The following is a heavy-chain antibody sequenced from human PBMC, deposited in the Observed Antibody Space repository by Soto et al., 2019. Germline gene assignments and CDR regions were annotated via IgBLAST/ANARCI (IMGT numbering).Heavy chain of an antibody. J-gene: IGHJ4*02. D-gene: IGHD1-26*01. Sequence: GGSLRLSCAASGFTFSSFGMHWVRQAPGKWLEWVAVLWFDGTEKDYADSVKGRFTISRDTTKNTLYLQMNSLRAEDTAVYYCARDRGAGGGYFDNWGQGXLVTVSS. CDR2: LWFDGTEK. CDR1: GFTFSSFG. V-gene: IGHV3-33*01. CDR3: ARDRGAGGGYFDN.